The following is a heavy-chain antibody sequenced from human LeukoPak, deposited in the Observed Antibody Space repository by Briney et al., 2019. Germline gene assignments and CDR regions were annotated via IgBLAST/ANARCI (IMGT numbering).Heavy chain of an antibody. CDR2: IDHSGST. Sequence: SETLSLTCAVYGGSFSGYYWSWIRQPPGKGLEWIGEIDHSGSTNYNPSLKSRVTISVDTSKNQFSLKLSSVTAADTAVYYCARDRRSGYYNYYYGMDVWGQGTTVTVPS. D-gene: IGHD3-3*01. J-gene: IGHJ6*02. V-gene: IGHV4-34*01. CDR1: GGSFSGYY. CDR3: ARDRRSGYYNYYYGMDV.